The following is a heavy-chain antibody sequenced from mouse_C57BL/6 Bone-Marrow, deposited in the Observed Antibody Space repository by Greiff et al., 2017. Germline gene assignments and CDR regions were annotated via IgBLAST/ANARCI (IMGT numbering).Heavy chain of an antibody. CDR3: VRLHSFAY. V-gene: IGHV10-1*01. CDR2: IRSKSNNYAT. J-gene: IGHJ3*01. CDR1: GFSFNTYA. Sequence: EVKLMESGGGLVQPKGSLKLSCAASGFSFNTYAMNWVRQAPGKGLEWVARIRSKSNNYATYYADSVKDRFTISSDDSESMLYLQMNNLKTEDTAMYYCVRLHSFAYWGQGTLVTVSA.